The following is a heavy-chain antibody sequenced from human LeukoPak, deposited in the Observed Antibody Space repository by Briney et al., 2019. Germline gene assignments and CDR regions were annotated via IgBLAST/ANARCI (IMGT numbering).Heavy chain of an antibody. J-gene: IGHJ4*02. V-gene: IGHV1-69*05. CDR2: IIPIFGTA. D-gene: IGHD5-18*01. CDR1: GGTFSSYA. Sequence: SVKVSCKASGGTFSSYAISWVRQAPGQGLEWMGGIIPIFGTANYAQKFQGRVTITTDESTSTAYMELSSLRSEDTAVYYCASSIYRVDTTWVGYYWGQGTLVTVSS. CDR3: ASSIYRVDTTWVGYY.